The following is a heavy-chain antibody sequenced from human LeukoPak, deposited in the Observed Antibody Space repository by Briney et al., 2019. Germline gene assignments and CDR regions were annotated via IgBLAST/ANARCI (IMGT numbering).Heavy chain of an antibody. Sequence: SVKVSCKASGGTFSSYAISWVRQAPGQGLEWMGGIIPIFGTANYAQKFQGRVTITTDESTSTAYMELSSLRSEDTAVYYCAREVGATGYMDVWGKGTTVTVSS. V-gene: IGHV1-69*05. CDR3: AREVGATGYMDV. CDR1: GGTFSSYA. D-gene: IGHD1-26*01. CDR2: IIPIFGTA. J-gene: IGHJ6*03.